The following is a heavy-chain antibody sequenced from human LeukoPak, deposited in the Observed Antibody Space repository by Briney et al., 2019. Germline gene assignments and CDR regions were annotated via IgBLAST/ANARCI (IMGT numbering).Heavy chain of an antibody. Sequence: GGSLRLSCAVSGFTFSSYWMSWVRQAPGKGLEWVANIKQDGSEKYYVDSVTGRFTISRDNAKNSLNLQMNSLRAEDTAVYYCVRDTYMDVWGKGTTVTVSS. CDR1: GFTFSSYW. CDR2: IKQDGSEK. J-gene: IGHJ6*03. V-gene: IGHV3-7*01. CDR3: VRDTYMDV.